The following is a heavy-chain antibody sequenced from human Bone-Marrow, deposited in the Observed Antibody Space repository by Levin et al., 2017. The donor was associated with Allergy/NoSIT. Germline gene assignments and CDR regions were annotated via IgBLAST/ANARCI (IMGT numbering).Heavy chain of an antibody. CDR1: GDSINSGDYY. CDR2: ISYSGNT. Sequence: SCTVSGDSINSGDYYWSWIRQPPGKGLEWIGYISYSGNTYYNPSLKSRVTILADTSNNQFSLKLNSVTAADTAVYYCARRYNEAFDIWGQGTMVTVSS. V-gene: IGHV4-30-4*01. D-gene: IGHD1-14*01. J-gene: IGHJ3*02. CDR3: ARRYNEAFDI.